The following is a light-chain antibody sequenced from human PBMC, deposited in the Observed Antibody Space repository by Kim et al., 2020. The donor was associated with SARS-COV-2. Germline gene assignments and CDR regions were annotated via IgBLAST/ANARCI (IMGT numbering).Light chain of an antibody. Sequence: DIQMTQSPSTLSASVGDRVTISCRASQSIHSWLAWYQQKPGKAPRLLIYKASSLESGVPSRFSGSGSGTEFTLTISSLQPDDFATYYCQQYNTYSPSTFGQGTKVDIK. CDR2: KAS. CDR3: QQYNTYSPST. CDR1: QSIHSW. J-gene: IGKJ1*01. V-gene: IGKV1-5*03.